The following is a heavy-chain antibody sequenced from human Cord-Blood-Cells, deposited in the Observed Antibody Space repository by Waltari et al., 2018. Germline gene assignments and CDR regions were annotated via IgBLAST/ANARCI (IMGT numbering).Heavy chain of an antibody. D-gene: IGHD3-16*01. Sequence: QVQLVQSVAVVKKPVAPVKVSCKASAYTCPSDYSHRVRQAPGQGLEWMGIINPSGGSTSYAQKFQGRVTMTRDTSTSTVYMELSSLRSEDTAVYYCARDWVEYYFDYWGQGTLVTVSS. J-gene: IGHJ4*02. V-gene: IGHV1-46*01. CDR2: INPSGGST. CDR1: AYTCPSDY. CDR3: ARDWVEYYFDY.